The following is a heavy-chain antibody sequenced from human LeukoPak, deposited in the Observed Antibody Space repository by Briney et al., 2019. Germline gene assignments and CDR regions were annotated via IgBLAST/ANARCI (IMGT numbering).Heavy chain of an antibody. CDR1: GFTFSDYY. CDR2: VSSSGSTI. CDR3: ARVTFCGGDCYTFDY. Sequence: GGSLRLSCAASGFTFSDYYMSWIRQAPGKGLEWVSYVSSSGSTIYYADSVKGRFTISRDNAKNSLYLQMNSLRAEDTAVYYCARVTFCGGDCYTFDYWGQGTLVTVSS. V-gene: IGHV3-11*01. D-gene: IGHD2-21*02. J-gene: IGHJ4*02.